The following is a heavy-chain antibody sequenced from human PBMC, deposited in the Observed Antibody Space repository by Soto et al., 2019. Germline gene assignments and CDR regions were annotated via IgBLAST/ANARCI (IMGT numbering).Heavy chain of an antibody. CDR2: INHSGST. J-gene: IGHJ4*02. V-gene: IGHV4-34*01. CDR1: GGSFSGYY. CDR3: ARWGRAYYGLGSYFDY. Sequence: SETLSLTCAVYGGSFSGYYWSWIRQPPGKGLEWIGEINHSGSTNYNPSLKSRVTISVDTSKNQFSLKLSSVTAADTAVYYCARWGRAYYGLGSYFDYWGQGTLVTVSS. D-gene: IGHD3-10*01.